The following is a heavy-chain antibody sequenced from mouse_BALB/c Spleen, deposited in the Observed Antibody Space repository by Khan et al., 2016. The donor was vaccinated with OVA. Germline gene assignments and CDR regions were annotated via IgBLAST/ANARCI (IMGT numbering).Heavy chain of an antibody. CDR1: GFTFSSYS. CDR3: ASHLTGWFGY. V-gene: IGHV5-6*01. D-gene: IGHD4-1*01. J-gene: IGHJ3*02. CDR2: ISSVGDYT. Sequence: EVELVESGGDLVKPGGSLKLSCAASGFTFSSYSMSWVRQTPDKRLEWVTTISSVGDYTYYPDSVKGRFTISRDNAKNTLYLQMSSLKSEDTAMYYCASHLTGWFGYWGQGTLVTVSA.